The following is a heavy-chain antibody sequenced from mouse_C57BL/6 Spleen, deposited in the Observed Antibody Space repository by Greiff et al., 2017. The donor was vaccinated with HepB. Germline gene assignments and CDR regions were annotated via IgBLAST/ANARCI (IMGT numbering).Heavy chain of an antibody. CDR3: AKSNIVNPYYFDY. CDR1: GFSLTSYG. V-gene: IGHV2-4*01. J-gene: IGHJ2*01. D-gene: IGHD2-5*01. Sequence: QVQLQQSGPGLVQPPQSLSITCTVSGFSLTSYGVHWVRQPPGKGLEWLGVIWSGGSTDYNAAFISRLSISKDNSKSQVFFKMNSLQADDTAIYYCAKSNIVNPYYFDYWGQGTTLTVSS. CDR2: IWSGGST.